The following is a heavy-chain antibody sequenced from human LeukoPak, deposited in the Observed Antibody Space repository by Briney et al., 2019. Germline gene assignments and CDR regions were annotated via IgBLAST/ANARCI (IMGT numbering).Heavy chain of an antibody. D-gene: IGHD2-15*01. Sequence: GGSLRLSCAASGFTLSSYAMSWVRQAPGKGLEWVSAISGSGGSTYYADSVKGRFTISRDNSKNTLYLQMNSPRAEDTAVYYCAKKVADIVVVVAAWYFDLWGRGTLVTVSS. CDR3: AKKVADIVVVVAAWYFDL. CDR2: ISGSGGST. J-gene: IGHJ2*01. V-gene: IGHV3-23*01. CDR1: GFTLSSYA.